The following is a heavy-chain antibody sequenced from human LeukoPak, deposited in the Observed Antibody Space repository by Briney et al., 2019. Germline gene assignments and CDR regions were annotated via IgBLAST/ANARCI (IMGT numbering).Heavy chain of an antibody. J-gene: IGHJ4*02. CDR3: ARLQGYCSSTSCSRALFDY. Sequence: ASVKVSCKASGYTFTSYYMHWVRQAPGQGLEWMGIINPSGGSTSYAQKFQGRVTMTRDTSTSTVYVELSSLRSEDTAVYYCARLQGYCSSTSCSRALFDYWGQGTLVTVSS. CDR1: GYTFTSYY. CDR2: INPSGGST. D-gene: IGHD2-2*01. V-gene: IGHV1-46*01.